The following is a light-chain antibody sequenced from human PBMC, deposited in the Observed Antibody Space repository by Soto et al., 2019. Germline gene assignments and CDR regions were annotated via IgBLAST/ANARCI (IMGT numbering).Light chain of an antibody. J-gene: IGKJ1*01. CDR3: QHYDSARWT. Sequence: EIVLTQSPGTLSLSPGERATLSCRASQSISSTYLPWYYQRPGQAPRLLIYDASRRATGIPDRFSGSGSGTDFSLTISRLEPEDFAVYYCQHYDSARWTFGLGTKVEIK. CDR1: QSISSTY. V-gene: IGKV3-20*01. CDR2: DAS.